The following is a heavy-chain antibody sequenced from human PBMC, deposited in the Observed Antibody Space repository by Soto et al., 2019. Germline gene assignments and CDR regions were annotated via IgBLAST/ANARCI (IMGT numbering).Heavy chain of an antibody. J-gene: IGHJ6*02. D-gene: IGHD3-22*01. Sequence: XGSLSLTSAVSGGSVSSYYWSWIGQPPGKGLEWIGYIYYSGSTNYNPSLKSRVTISVDTSKSQFSLKLSSVTAADTAVYYCARADSSGSWAYYYGMDVWGQGTTVTVPS. CDR1: GGSVSSYY. CDR2: IYYSGST. CDR3: ARADSSGSWAYYYGMDV. V-gene: IGHV4-59*02.